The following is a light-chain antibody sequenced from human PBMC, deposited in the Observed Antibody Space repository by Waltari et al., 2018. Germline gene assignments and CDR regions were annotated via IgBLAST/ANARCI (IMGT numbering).Light chain of an antibody. CDR1: QSISSY. J-gene: IGKJ2*01. Sequence: DIQMTQSPSSLSASVGHRVTITCRASQSISSYLNWYQQKPGKAPKLLIYAASSLQSGVPSRFSGSGSGTDFTLTISSLQPEDFATYYCQQGYSTPYTFGQGTKLEIK. V-gene: IGKV1-39*01. CDR2: AAS. CDR3: QQGYSTPYT.